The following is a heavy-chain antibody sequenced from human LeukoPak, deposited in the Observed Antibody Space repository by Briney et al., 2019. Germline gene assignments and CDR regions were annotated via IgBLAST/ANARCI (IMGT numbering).Heavy chain of an antibody. V-gene: IGHV3-13*01. Sequence: GGSLRLSCAASGFTLSSHDVHWVRQAPRKGLEWISAINVAGNTYYSDSVKGRFSVSRDNAKNSVHLQMTSLRAGDTAVYHCAREPDVYGSWYFDLWGRGTQVTVSS. CDR1: GFTLSSHD. D-gene: IGHD2-8*01. CDR2: INVAGNT. J-gene: IGHJ2*01. CDR3: AREPDVYGSWYFDL.